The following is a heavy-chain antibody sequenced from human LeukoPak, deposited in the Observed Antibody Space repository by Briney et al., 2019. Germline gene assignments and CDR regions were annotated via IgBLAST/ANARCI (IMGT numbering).Heavy chain of an antibody. V-gene: IGHV3-48*03. CDR1: GFTFRSYE. J-gene: IGHJ6*02. CDR3: ARVDYNGMDV. CDR2: ISSSGSTI. Sequence: PGGSLRLSCAASGFTFRSYEMNWVRQAPGKGLEWVSYISSSGSTIYYAASVKGRFTTSRDNAKNSLYLQMNSLRAEDTAVYYCARVDYNGMDVWGQGTTVTVSS.